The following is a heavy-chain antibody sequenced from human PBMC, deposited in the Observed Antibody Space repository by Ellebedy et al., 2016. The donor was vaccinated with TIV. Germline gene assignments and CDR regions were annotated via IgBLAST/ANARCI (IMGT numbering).Heavy chain of an antibody. D-gene: IGHD3-3*01. Sequence: GGSLRLXCAASGFTFSSYAMSWVRQAPGKGLEWVSAISGSGGSTYYADSVKGRFTISRDNSKNTLYLQMNSLRAEDTAVYYCAKGDDFWSGYLQIWGQGTMVTVSS. CDR1: GFTFSSYA. CDR2: ISGSGGST. CDR3: AKGDDFWSGYLQI. V-gene: IGHV3-23*01. J-gene: IGHJ3*02.